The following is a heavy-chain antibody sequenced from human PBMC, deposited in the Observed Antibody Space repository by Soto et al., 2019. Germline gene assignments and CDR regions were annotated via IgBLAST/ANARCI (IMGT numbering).Heavy chain of an antibody. D-gene: IGHD6-13*01. CDR3: ARETPRYSSSWEAYYYYGMDV. Sequence: EVQLVESGGGLVQPGGSLRLSCAASGFTFSSYWMSWVRQAPGKGLEWVANIKQDGSEKYYVDSVKGRFTISRDNAKNSLYLQMNSLRAEDTAVYYCARETPRYSSSWEAYYYYGMDVWGQGTTVTVSS. CDR2: IKQDGSEK. CDR1: GFTFSSYW. J-gene: IGHJ6*02. V-gene: IGHV3-7*01.